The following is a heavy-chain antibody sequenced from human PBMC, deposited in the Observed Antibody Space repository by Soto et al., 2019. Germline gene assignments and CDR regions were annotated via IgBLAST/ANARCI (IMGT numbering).Heavy chain of an antibody. Sequence: GGSLRLSCAASGFTFSNYGMNWVRQAPGKGLEWVSYIGGSDTTTYYADSVKGRFTISRDSAKNSLYLQMNSLRDEDTALYYCARKKSGSGRSSFDSWGQGTLVTVSS. J-gene: IGHJ4*02. CDR1: GFTFSNYG. D-gene: IGHD3-10*01. V-gene: IGHV3-48*02. CDR3: ARKKSGSGRSSFDS. CDR2: IGGSDTTT.